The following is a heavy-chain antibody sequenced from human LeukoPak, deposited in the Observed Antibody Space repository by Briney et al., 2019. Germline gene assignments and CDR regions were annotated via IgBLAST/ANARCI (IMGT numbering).Heavy chain of an antibody. V-gene: IGHV3-30-3*01. CDR3: ARDSRNWDGLRGYFDY. J-gene: IGHJ4*02. CDR2: ISYDGSNK. Sequence: GRSLRLSCAASGFTFSSYAMHWVRQAPGKGLEWVAVISYDGSNKYYADSVKGRFTISRDNSKNTLYLQMNSLRAEDTAVYYCARDSRNWDGLRGYFDYWGQGTLVTVSS. D-gene: IGHD7-27*01. CDR1: GFTFSSYA.